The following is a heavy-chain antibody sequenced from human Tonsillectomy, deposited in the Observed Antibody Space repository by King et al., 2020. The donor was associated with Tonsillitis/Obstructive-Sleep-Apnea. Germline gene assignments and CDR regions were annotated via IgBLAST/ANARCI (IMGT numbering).Heavy chain of an antibody. V-gene: IGHV3-23*04. J-gene: IGHJ4*02. CDR3: AKGMTTVHSDFDY. D-gene: IGHD4-11*01. CDR2: ISGGGGST. Sequence: VQLVESGGDLVQPGGSLRLSGAASGFTFSSYAMSWVRQAPRKGLEWVSSISGGGGSTYYADSGQGRFTISRDNSKNTLYLQMNSLRAEETAVYYCAKGMTTVHSDFDYWGQGTLVTVSS. CDR1: GFTFSSYA.